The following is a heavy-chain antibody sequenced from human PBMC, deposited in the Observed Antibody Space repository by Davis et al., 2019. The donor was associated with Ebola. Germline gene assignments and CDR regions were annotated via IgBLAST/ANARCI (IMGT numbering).Heavy chain of an antibody. CDR1: GFSVSDKY. Sequence: GESLKISCAGSGFSVSDKYMSWVRQAPGKGLEWVSVIYRDGRMYHADSVKGRFTISRDNAKNSLYLQMNSLRGEDTAFYYCAKGRTIPLALDFWGRGTLVTVSS. CDR3: AKGRTIPLALDF. CDR2: IYRDGRM. D-gene: IGHD2-2*02. J-gene: IGHJ4*02. V-gene: IGHV3-53*05.